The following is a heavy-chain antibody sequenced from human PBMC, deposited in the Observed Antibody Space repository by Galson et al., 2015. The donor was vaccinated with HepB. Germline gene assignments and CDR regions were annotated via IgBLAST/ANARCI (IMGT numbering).Heavy chain of an antibody. J-gene: IGHJ5*02. CDR2: TYYRSKWYN. CDR1: GDSVSSNSAA. D-gene: IGHD3-22*01. V-gene: IGHV6-1*01. CDR3: ARDDYYDSSGYYGWFDP. Sequence: CAISGDSVSSNSAAWNWIRQSPSRGLEWLGRTYYRSKWYNDYAVSVKSRITINPDTSKNQFSLQLNSATPEDTAVYYCARDDYYDSSGYYGWFDPWGQGTLVTVSS.